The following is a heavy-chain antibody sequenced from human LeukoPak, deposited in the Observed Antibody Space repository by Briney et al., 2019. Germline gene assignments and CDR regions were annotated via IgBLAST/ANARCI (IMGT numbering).Heavy chain of an antibody. Sequence: GGSLRLSCAASGFTFSSYGMHWVRQAPGKGLEWVAFIRYDGSNKYYADSVKGRFTISRDNSKNTLYLQMNSLRAEDTAVYYCTGFGELFAWYWGQGTLVTVSS. CDR2: IRYDGSNK. V-gene: IGHV3-30*02. CDR3: TGFGELFAWY. D-gene: IGHD3-10*01. J-gene: IGHJ4*02. CDR1: GFTFSSYG.